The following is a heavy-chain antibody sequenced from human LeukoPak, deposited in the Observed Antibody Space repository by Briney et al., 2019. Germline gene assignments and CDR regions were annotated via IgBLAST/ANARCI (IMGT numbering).Heavy chain of an antibody. CDR1: GGSFSGYY. J-gene: IGHJ4*02. CDR3: ARGPGDRITFFDY. Sequence: SETLSLTYAVYGGSFSGYYWSWIRQPPGKGLEWIGEINHSGSTNYNPSLKSRVTISVDTSKNQFSLKLSSVTAADTAVYYCARGPGDRITFFDYWGQGTLVTVSS. CDR2: INHSGST. D-gene: IGHD3-10*01. V-gene: IGHV4-34*01.